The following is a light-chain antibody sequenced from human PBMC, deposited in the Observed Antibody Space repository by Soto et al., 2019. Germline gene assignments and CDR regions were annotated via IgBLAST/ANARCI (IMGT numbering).Light chain of an antibody. Sequence: EIVLAQSPDTLSLSPGERAILSCRAGQTVSGTYLAWYQQKPGQAPRLPIYGSSFRASSIPDRFSGSGSGTEFTLTITSLQAEDFAVYYCQQYGYSPQTFGQGTKLEMK. CDR3: QQYGYSPQT. J-gene: IGKJ2*01. CDR2: GSS. V-gene: IGKV3-20*01. CDR1: QTVSGTY.